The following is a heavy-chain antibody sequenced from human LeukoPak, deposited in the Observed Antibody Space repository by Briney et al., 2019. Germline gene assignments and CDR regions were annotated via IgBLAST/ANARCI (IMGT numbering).Heavy chain of an antibody. CDR2: IRYDGSNK. Sequence: GGSLRLSCAASGFTFSSYGMHWVRQAPGKGLEWVAFIRYDGSNKYYADSVKGRFTVSRDNSKNTLYMQMNSLRAEDTAVYYCARERSIAAEGSPLGYWGQGTLVTVSS. CDR3: ARERSIAAEGSPLGY. D-gene: IGHD6-13*01. V-gene: IGHV3-30*02. CDR1: GFTFSSYG. J-gene: IGHJ4*02.